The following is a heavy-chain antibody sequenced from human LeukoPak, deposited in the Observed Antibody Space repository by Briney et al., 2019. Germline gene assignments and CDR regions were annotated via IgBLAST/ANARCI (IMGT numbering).Heavy chain of an antibody. CDR1: GASISSSYW. J-gene: IGHJ4*02. CDR3: APSPCSGDSCYRFDF. V-gene: IGHV4-4*02. CDR2: IHHSGST. D-gene: IGHD2-15*01. Sequence: SETLSLPCAVSGASISSSYWWSWVRQPPGKGLEWIGEIHHSGSTKYNPSLKSRVTISVDKPKNQFSLKLSSVTAADTAVYYCAPSPCSGDSCYRFDFWGQGTQVTVSS.